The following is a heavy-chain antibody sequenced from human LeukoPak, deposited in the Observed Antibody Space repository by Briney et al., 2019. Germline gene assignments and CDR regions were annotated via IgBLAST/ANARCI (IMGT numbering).Heavy chain of an antibody. Sequence: SETLSLTCTVSGGSVSSGSYYWSWIRQPPGKGLEWIGYIYYSGSTNYNPSLKSRVTISVDTSKNQFSLKLSSVTAADTAVYYCARDLLIGGDPCGQGTLVTVSS. D-gene: IGHD2-15*01. J-gene: IGHJ5*02. CDR1: GGSVSSGSYY. CDR3: ARDLLIGGDP. V-gene: IGHV4-61*01. CDR2: IYYSGST.